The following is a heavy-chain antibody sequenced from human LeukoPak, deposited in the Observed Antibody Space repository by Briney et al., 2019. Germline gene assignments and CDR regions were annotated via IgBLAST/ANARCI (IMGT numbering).Heavy chain of an antibody. D-gene: IGHD1-26*01. J-gene: IGHJ4*02. Sequence: PGGSLRLSCAASGFTVSSYGMHWVRQAPGKGLEWVAVISYDGSNKYYADSVKGRFTVSRDNSKNTLYLQMNSLRAEDTAVYYCAKVGATALPHYWGQGTLVTVSS. CDR1: GFTVSSYG. CDR2: ISYDGSNK. CDR3: AKVGATALPHY. V-gene: IGHV3-30*18.